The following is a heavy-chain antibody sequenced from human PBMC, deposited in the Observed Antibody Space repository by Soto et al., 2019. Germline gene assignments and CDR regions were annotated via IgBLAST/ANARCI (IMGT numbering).Heavy chain of an antibody. D-gene: IGHD3-22*01. V-gene: IGHV3-23*01. J-gene: IGHJ4*02. Sequence: PVGSLRLSCAASGFTFSSYAMSWVRQAPGNGLEWVSSISGSGGSTYYADSVKGRFTISRDNSKNTLYLQMNSLRADDTAVYYCAKDSGITMIVVVTALDYWGQGTLVTVSS. CDR1: GFTFSSYA. CDR2: ISGSGGST. CDR3: AKDSGITMIVVVTALDY.